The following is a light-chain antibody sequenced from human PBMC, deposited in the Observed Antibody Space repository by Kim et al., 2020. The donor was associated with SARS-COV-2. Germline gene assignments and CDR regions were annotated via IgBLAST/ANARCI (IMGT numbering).Light chain of an antibody. Sequence: GQSVTISCTGTSSDVGDYNYVSWYQQHPGKAPKIMIYEVGQRPSGVPDRFSGSKSGNTASLTVSGLLAEDEADYYCSSYAGNNNVVFGGGTQLTVL. J-gene: IGLJ2*01. CDR3: SSYAGNNNVV. CDR1: SSDVGDYNY. V-gene: IGLV2-8*01. CDR2: EVG.